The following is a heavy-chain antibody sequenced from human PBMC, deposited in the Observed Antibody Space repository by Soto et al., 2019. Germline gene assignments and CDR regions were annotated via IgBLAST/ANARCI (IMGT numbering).Heavy chain of an antibody. J-gene: IGHJ4*02. D-gene: IGHD4-17*01. V-gene: IGHV1-8*01. CDR2: MNPNSGNT. CDR1: GYTFTSYD. CDR3: ALRVGYGDYPYDY. Sequence: VKVSCKASGYTFTSYDINWVRQATGQGLEWMGWMNPNSGNTGYAQKFQGRVTMTRNTSISTAYMELSSLRSEDTAVYYCALRVGYGDYPYDYWGQGTLVTVSS.